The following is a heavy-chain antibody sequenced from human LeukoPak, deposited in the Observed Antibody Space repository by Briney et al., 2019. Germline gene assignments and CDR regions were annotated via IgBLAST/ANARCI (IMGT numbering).Heavy chain of an antibody. CDR2: IYPSDSDT. D-gene: IGHD1/OR15-1a*01. CDR3: ARIRTNWFDP. Sequence: GESLKISCQASGYSFTPYWIGWVRQMPGKGLEWMGIIYPSDSDTRYSPSFQGQVTISADKSISTAYLQWSSLKASDTAMYCCARIRTNWFDPWGQGTLVTVSS. CDR1: GYSFTPYW. V-gene: IGHV5-51*01. J-gene: IGHJ5*02.